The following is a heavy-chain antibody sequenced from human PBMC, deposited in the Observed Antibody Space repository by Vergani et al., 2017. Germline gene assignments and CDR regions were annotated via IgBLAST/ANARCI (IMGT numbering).Heavy chain of an antibody. CDR3: AKDIGESRDYFDY. J-gene: IGHJ4*02. D-gene: IGHD3-22*01. V-gene: IGHV3-43*01. CDR2: ISWDGGST. Sequence: EVQLVESGGVVVQPGGSLRLSCAASGFTCDDYTMHWVRQAPGKGLEWVSLISWDGGSTYYADSVKGQFTISRDNSKNSLYLQMNSLRTEDTALYYCAKDIGESRDYFDYWGQGTLVTVSS. CDR1: GFTCDDYT.